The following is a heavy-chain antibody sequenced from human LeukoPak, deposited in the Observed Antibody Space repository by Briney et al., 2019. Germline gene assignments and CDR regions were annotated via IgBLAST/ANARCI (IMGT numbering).Heavy chain of an antibody. J-gene: IGHJ5*02. CDR1: GYTFTGYY. CDR2: IIPILGIA. V-gene: IGHV1-69*04. CDR3: ARAVVRGVYWFDP. D-gene: IGHD3-10*01. Sequence: SVKVSCKASGYTFTGYYMHWVRQAPGQGLEWMGRIIPILGIANYAQKFQGRVTITADKSTSTAYMELSSLRSEDTAVYYCARAVVRGVYWFDPWGQGTLVTVSS.